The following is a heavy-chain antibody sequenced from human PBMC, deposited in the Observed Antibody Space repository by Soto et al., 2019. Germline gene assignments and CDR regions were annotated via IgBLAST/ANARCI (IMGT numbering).Heavy chain of an antibody. D-gene: IGHD3-10*01. J-gene: IGHJ6*02. CDR2: ISGSGGST. V-gene: IGHV3-23*01. Sequence: EVQLLESGGGLVQPGGSLRLSCAASGFTFSSYAMSWVRQAPGKGLEWVSAISGSGGSTYYADSVKGRFTISRDNSKNTLYLQMNSLRAEDTAVYNCANALPGGLYYGMDVWGQGTTVTVSS. CDR1: GFTFSSYA. CDR3: ANALPGGLYYGMDV.